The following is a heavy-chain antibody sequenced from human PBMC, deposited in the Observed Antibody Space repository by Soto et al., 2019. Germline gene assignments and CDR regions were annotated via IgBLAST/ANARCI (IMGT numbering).Heavy chain of an antibody. Sequence: PGGSLRRSCVVSGFIFSSSAMNWVRQAPGKGLEWVSTISGSGVSKYYADSVKGRFTISRDNSNNTVSLQMNSLRAEDAAVYYCAKDRSPGATDWKGYWRPGTLFTVCS. V-gene: IGHV3-23*01. CDR1: GFIFSSSA. D-gene: IGHD1-26*01. J-gene: IGHJ4*02. CDR3: AKDRSPGATDWKGY. CDR2: ISGSGVSK.